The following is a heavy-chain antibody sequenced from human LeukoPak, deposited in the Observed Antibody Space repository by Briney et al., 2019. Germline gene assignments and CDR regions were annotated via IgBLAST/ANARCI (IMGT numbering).Heavy chain of an antibody. V-gene: IGHV1-69*05. CDR3: ARLRSSTSCYYFDY. CDR2: IIPIFGTA. J-gene: IGHJ4*02. CDR1: GGTFSSYA. Sequence: ASVKVSCKASGGTFSSYAISWVRQAPGQGLEWMGGIIPIFGTANYAQKFQGRVTITTDESTSTAYMELSSLRSEDTAVYYCARLRSSTSCYYFDYWGQGTLVTVSS. D-gene: IGHD2-2*01.